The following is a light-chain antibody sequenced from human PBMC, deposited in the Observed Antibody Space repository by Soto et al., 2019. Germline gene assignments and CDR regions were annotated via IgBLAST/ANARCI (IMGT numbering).Light chain of an antibody. CDR1: SSNIGAGYD. J-gene: IGLJ1*01. CDR3: QSYDSIVTGSV. Sequence: QSVLTQPPSVSGAPGQTVTISCTGGSSNIGAGYDVPWYQQIPGTAPKLVLYSNTARPSGVPDRFSGSRSGSSGSLAITGLQAEYEADYFCQSYDSIVTGSVVGTGTKVTVL. CDR2: SNT. V-gene: IGLV1-40*01.